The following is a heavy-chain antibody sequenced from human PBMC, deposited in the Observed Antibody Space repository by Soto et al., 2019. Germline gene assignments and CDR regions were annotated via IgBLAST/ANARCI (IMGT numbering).Heavy chain of an antibody. Sequence: QITLKESGPTLVKRTQTLTLTCTFSGFSLSDNGVGVGWIRQPPGKALEWLALIYWDDEKIYSPSLKTRLTLTKDTSNNQVLLTMTNMDPVDTATYYCAHRLTWDAFDIWGQGTMVTVSS. V-gene: IGHV2-5*02. CDR3: AHRLTWDAFDI. CDR1: GFSLSDNGVG. D-gene: IGHD1-26*01. J-gene: IGHJ3*02. CDR2: IYWDDEK.